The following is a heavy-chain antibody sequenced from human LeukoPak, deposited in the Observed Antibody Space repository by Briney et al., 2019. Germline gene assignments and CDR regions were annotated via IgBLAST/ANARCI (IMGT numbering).Heavy chain of an antibody. J-gene: IGHJ4*02. Sequence: PGGSLRLSCAASGLTFTNYSMNWVRQAPGMGLEWVSSISRSSRYIDYADSVKGRFTISRDSAKNSLYLQMNSLRAEDTAVYYCARTRNLGYRSSTSCPNFDYWGQGTLVTVSS. CDR3: ARTRNLGYRSSTSCPNFDY. CDR2: ISRSSRYI. D-gene: IGHD2-2*01. CDR1: GLTFTNYS. V-gene: IGHV3-21*01.